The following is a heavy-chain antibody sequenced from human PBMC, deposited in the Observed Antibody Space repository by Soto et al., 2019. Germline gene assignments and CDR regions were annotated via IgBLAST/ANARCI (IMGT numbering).Heavy chain of an antibody. J-gene: IGHJ4*02. CDR2: ISSSGSTI. V-gene: IGHV3-48*03. Sequence: EVQLVESGGGLVQPGGSLRLSCAASGFTFSSYEMNWVRQAPGKGLEWVSYISSSGSTIYYADSVKGRFTISRDNAKNSLYLQMNSLRAEDTAVYYCASTHSSSSGGDYFDYWGQGTLVTVSS. D-gene: IGHD6-6*01. CDR1: GFTFSSYE. CDR3: ASTHSSSSGGDYFDY.